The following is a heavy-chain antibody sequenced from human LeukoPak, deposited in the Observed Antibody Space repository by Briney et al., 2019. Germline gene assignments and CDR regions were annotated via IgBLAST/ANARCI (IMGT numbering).Heavy chain of an antibody. CDR3: ARGRVFGVVSFDY. V-gene: IGHV4-34*01. Sequence: SETLSLTCAVYGGSFSGYYWSWIRQPPGKGLEWIGEINHSGSTNYNPSLKSRVTISVDTSKNQLSLKLSSVTAADTAVYYCARGRVFGVVSFDYWGQGTLVTVSS. J-gene: IGHJ4*02. CDR1: GGSFSGYY. D-gene: IGHD3-3*01. CDR2: INHSGST.